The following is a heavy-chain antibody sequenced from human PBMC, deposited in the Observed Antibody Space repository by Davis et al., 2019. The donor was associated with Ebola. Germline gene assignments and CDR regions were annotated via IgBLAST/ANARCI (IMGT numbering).Heavy chain of an antibody. J-gene: IGHJ4*02. CDR2: TSGSGGNT. V-gene: IGHV3-23*01. D-gene: IGHD3-3*01. CDR3: VKANYDFWSGYFTYFDY. Sequence: GESLKISCAASGFTFSSFAMSWVRQAPGKGLEWVSVTSGSGGNTYYADSVKGRFTISRDNSKNTLYLQMSSLRAEDTAVYYCVKANYDFWSGYFTYFDYWGQGTLVTVSS. CDR1: GFTFSSFA.